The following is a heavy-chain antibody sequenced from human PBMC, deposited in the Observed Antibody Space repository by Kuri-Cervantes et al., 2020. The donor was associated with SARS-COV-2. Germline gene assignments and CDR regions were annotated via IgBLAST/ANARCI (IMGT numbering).Heavy chain of an antibody. J-gene: IGHJ6*02. CDR3: ARDRSTIFGVVFTYYYGMDV. V-gene: IGHV3-66*02. CDR1: GFTFSSYS. CDR2: IYSGGSK. Sequence: GGSLRLSCAASGFTFSSYSMNWVRQAPGKGLEWVSVIYSGGSKYYADSVKGRFTISRDNSKNTLYLQMNSLRAEDTAVYYCARDRSTIFGVVFTYYYGMDVWGQGTTVTVSS. D-gene: IGHD3-3*01.